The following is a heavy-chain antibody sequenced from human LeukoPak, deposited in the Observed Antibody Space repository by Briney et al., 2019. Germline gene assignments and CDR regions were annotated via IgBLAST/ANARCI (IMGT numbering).Heavy chain of an antibody. CDR2: INPNSGGT. CDR1: GYTFTGYY. D-gene: IGHD2-2*01. CDR3: AREYCSSSDCYQAFDI. J-gene: IGHJ3*02. Sequence: ASVKVSCKASGYTFTGYYMHWVRQAPGQGLERMGWINPNSGGTNYAQKFQGRVTMTRDTSISTAYMDLSRLRSDDTAMYYCAREYCSSSDCYQAFDIWAQGTMVTVSS. V-gene: IGHV1-2*02.